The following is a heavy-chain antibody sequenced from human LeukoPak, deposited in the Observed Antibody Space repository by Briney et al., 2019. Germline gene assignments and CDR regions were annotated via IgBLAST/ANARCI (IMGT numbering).Heavy chain of an antibody. D-gene: IGHD6-19*01. Sequence: GGSLRLSCAASGFTFSSYSMNWVRQAPGKGLEWVSSISSSSSYIYYADSVKGRFTISRDNAKNSLYLQMNSLRAEDTAVYYCPRVPGSGWYLQQDAFDIWGQGTMVTVSS. CDR1: GFTFSSYS. CDR3: PRVPGSGWYLQQDAFDI. J-gene: IGHJ3*02. V-gene: IGHV3-21*01. CDR2: ISSSSSYI.